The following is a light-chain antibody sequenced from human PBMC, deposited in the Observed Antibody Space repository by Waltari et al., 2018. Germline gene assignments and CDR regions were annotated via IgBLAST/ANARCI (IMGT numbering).Light chain of an antibody. CDR3: FSYAGSNNLV. V-gene: IGLV2-8*01. CDR2: EVS. J-gene: IGLJ2*01. CDR1: SRDLGASNY. Sequence: QSALTQPPSASGSPGQSVTISCTGTSRDLGASNYVSWYQQHPDKAPQLMIFEVSQRPSGVPDRFSGSKSGNTASLTVSGLQAEDEADYYCFSYAGSNNLVFGGGTKLTVL.